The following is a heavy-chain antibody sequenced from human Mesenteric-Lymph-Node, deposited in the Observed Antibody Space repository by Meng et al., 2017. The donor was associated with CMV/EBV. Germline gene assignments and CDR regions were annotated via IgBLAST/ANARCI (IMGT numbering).Heavy chain of an antibody. D-gene: IGHD6-19*01. Sequence: GESLKISCAASGFTVSDHYMSWVRQAPGKGLEWVSGISGSGGSTHYADSVKGRFTISRDNSKNTLYLQMNSLRAEGTAVYYCARGHSSGWFNFDCWGQGTLVTVSS. V-gene: IGHV3-23*01. J-gene: IGHJ4*02. CDR3: ARGHSSGWFNFDC. CDR1: GFTVSDHY. CDR2: ISGSGGST.